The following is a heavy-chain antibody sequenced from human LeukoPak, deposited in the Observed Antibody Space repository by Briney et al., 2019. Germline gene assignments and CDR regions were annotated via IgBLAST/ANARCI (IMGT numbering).Heavy chain of an antibody. J-gene: IGHJ4*02. Sequence: ASVKVSCKASGYIFTGYYTHWVRQAPGQGLEWLGWLNPNSGGTKYAQKFQGRVTMTSDTSINTAYMELSRLRSDDTAFYYCARDINYWGQGTLVTVSS. D-gene: IGHD3-10*01. V-gene: IGHV1-2*02. CDR3: ARDINY. CDR2: LNPNSGGT. CDR1: GYIFTGYY.